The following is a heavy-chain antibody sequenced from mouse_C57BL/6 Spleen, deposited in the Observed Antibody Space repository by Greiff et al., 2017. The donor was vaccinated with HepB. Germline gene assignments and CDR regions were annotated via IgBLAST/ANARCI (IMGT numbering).Heavy chain of an antibody. D-gene: IGHD2-5*01. V-gene: IGHV1-4*01. CDR2: INPSSGYT. CDR1: GYTFTSYT. CDR3: ARRGAYYSNYYAMDY. Sequence: VMLVESGAELARPGASVKMSCKASGYTFTSYTMHWVKQRPGQGLEWIGYINPSSGYTKYNQKFKDKATLTADKSSSTAYMQLSSLTSEDSAVYFCARRGAYYSNYYAMDYWGQGTSVTVSS. J-gene: IGHJ4*01.